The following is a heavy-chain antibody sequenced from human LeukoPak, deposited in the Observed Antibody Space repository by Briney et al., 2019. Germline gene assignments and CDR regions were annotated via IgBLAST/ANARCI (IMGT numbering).Heavy chain of an antibody. CDR1: GFTFSSYA. CDR2: ISGSGGST. D-gene: IGHD1-1*01. Sequence: GRSLRLSCAASGFTFSSYAMSWVRQAPGKGLEWVSAISGSGGSTYYADSVKGRFTISRDNSKNTLYLQMNSLRAADTAVYYCANRYSANQGAFDIWGQGTTVTVSS. CDR3: ANRYSANQGAFDI. J-gene: IGHJ3*02. V-gene: IGHV3-23*01.